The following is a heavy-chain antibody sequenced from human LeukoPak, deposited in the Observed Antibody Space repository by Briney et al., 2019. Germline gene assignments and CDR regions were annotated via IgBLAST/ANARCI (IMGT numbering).Heavy chain of an antibody. Sequence: GGSLRLSCAASGFTFSSYAMTWVRQAPGKGLEWVSGISGSGSSTYYADSVKGRFTISRDNSKNTLDLQMNSLRAGDTAVYYCARTMGAEGLDYWGQGTLVTVSS. J-gene: IGHJ4*02. CDR3: ARTMGAEGLDY. V-gene: IGHV3-23*01. D-gene: IGHD1-26*01. CDR1: GFTFSSYA. CDR2: ISGSGSST.